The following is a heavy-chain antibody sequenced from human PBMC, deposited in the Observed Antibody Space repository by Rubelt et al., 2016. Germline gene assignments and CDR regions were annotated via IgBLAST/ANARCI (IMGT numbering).Heavy chain of an antibody. CDR2: ISGSGRTT. J-gene: IGHJ3*02. Sequence: EVQLVESGGGLVQPGGSLKLSCAASGFTFSDSAMHWVRQASGKGLQWVSGISGSGRTTYYADSVKGRFTISRDNSNKTLYLQMNSLRAEDTALYVCAKDSGNYWSRGAFDIWGQGTVVTVSS. V-gene: IGHV3-23*04. CDR3: AKDSGNYWSRGAFDI. CDR1: GFTFSDSA. D-gene: IGHD4-11*01.